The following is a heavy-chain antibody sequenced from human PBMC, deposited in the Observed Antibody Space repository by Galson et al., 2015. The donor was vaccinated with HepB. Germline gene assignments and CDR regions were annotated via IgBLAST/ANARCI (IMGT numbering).Heavy chain of an antibody. J-gene: IGHJ6*02. D-gene: IGHD6-13*01. CDR3: ARDPGVEDIVYSSSWYSPRGMDV. V-gene: IGHV1-69*04. CDR1: GGTFSSYA. CDR2: IIPILGIA. Sequence: SVKVSCKASGGTFSSYAISWVRQAPGQGLEWMGRIIPILGIANYAQKFQGRVTITADKSTSTAYMELSSLRSEDTAVYYCARDPGVEDIVYSSSWYSPRGMDVWGQGTRSPSP.